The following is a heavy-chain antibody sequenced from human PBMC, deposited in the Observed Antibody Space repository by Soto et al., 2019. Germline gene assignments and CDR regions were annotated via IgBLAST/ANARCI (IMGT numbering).Heavy chain of an antibody. J-gene: IGHJ5*02. D-gene: IGHD3-10*01. Sequence: SETLSLTCAVSGGSIISGGYSWIWIRQPPGKGLEWIGYIYHSGSTYYNPSLKSRVTISVDRSKNQFSLKLSSVTAADTAVYYCARVGPYMVRGNNWFDPWGQGTLVTVSS. V-gene: IGHV4-30-2*01. CDR1: GGSIISGGYS. CDR3: ARVGPYMVRGNNWFDP. CDR2: IYHSGST.